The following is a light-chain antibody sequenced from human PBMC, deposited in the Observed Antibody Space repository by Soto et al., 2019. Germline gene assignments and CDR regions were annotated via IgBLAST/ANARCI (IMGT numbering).Light chain of an antibody. V-gene: IGKV3-11*01. CDR3: QQRTDWPLT. Sequence: ETVLTQSPATLSLSPGQRATFSCRASQSVGSYLAWYQQKPGQAPRLLIYDASNRATGIPARFSGSGSGTDFTLTITSLEPEDFAVYFCQQRTDWPLTFGGGTKVDI. CDR2: DAS. J-gene: IGKJ4*01. CDR1: QSVGSY.